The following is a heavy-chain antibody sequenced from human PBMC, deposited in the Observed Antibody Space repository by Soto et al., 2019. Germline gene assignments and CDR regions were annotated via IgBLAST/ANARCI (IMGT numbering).Heavy chain of an antibody. V-gene: IGHV3-30*18. J-gene: IGHJ5*02. CDR2: ISYDGNNK. CDR3: AKGAYSSNWYED. D-gene: IGHD6-13*01. CDR1: GFTFSTYG. Sequence: QVQLVESGGGVVQPGRSLRLSCAASGFTFSTYGMHWVRQAPGKGLEWVAVISYDGNNKYYADSVKGRFTISRDNSKNTLYLQMNSLRAEDTAVYYCAKGAYSSNWYEDWGQGTLVTVSS.